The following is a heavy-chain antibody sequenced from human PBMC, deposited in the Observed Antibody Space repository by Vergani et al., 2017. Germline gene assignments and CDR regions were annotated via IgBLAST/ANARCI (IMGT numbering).Heavy chain of an antibody. V-gene: IGHV3-23*01. CDR3: AKDLTQYNC. J-gene: IGHJ4*02. Sequence: EVQVLESGGGLVQPGGSLRLSCAASGFTLSNYPMTWVRQAPGKGLEWVSAISANDDTYYADSVKGRFTVSRDNSKNTLYLQMNRLRAEDTAVYYWAKDLTQYNCWGQGTLVTVSS. CDR1: GFTLSNYP. D-gene: IGHD2-15*01. CDR2: ISANDDT.